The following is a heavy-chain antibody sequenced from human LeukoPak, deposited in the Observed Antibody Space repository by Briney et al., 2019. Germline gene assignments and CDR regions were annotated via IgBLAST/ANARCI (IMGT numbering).Heavy chain of an antibody. J-gene: IGHJ4*02. Sequence: SETLSLTCVVSGGSISSSKLCSCGRQAPGEGLEWIGEIARSGSIIYNPSFATRVTISVDKSKNQFSLSLTSVTAAGTAMYYCARLSSDLSHFDYWGQGTLVSVSS. CDR3: ARLSSDLSHFDY. V-gene: IGHV4-4*02. D-gene: IGHD3-16*02. CDR1: GGSISSSKL. CDR2: IARSGSI.